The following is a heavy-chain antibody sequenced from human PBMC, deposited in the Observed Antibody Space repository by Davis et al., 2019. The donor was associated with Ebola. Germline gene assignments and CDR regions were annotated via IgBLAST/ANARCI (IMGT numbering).Heavy chain of an antibody. V-gene: IGHV4-34*01. J-gene: IGHJ4*02. Sequence: PSETLSLTCAVYGGSFSGHYWSWIRQSPGKGLEWIGEINHRGSTNYNPSLRSRVTISIDTSKNLFSLKLSSVTAADTGVYYCARGVDSSVSCYGYWGQGTLVTVSS. CDR2: INHRGST. CDR1: GGSFSGHY. D-gene: IGHD2-2*01. CDR3: ARGVDSSVSCYGY.